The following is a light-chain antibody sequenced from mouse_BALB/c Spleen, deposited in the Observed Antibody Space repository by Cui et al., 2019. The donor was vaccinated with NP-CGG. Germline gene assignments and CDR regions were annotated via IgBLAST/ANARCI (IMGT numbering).Light chain of an antibody. J-gene: IGLJ1*01. CDR1: TGAVTTSNY. CDR2: GTH. V-gene: IGLV1*01. Sequence: QAAVTQESALTTSPGETVTLTCRSSTGAVTTSNYANWVQEKPDHLFTGLIGGTHNRAPGVPARFSGSLIGDKAALTITGAQTEDETIYFCALWYSNHWVFGGGTKLTVV. CDR3: ALWYSNHWV.